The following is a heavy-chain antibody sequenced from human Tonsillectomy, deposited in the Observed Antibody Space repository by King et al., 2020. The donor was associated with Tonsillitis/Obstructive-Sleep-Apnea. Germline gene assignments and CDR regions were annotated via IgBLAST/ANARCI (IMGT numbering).Heavy chain of an antibody. V-gene: IGHV4-59*01. CDR3: ARDMVLEAGGDAFDI. CDR2: IYYSVST. Sequence: QLQESGPGLVKPSETLSLTCTVSGGFISSYHWSWIRQPPGKGLEWIGCIYYSVSTNYNPSLKSRVTISVDTSKNQFSLKLSSVTAADTAVYYCARDMVLEAGGDAFDIWGQGTMVTVSS. D-gene: IGHD2-8*01. J-gene: IGHJ3*02. CDR1: GGFISSYH.